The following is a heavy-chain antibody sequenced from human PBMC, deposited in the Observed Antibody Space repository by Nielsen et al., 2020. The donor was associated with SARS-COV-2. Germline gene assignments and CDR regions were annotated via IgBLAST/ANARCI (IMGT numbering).Heavy chain of an antibody. CDR1: GGSFFGYS. CDR3: ARGHDGGTYYHYYLDV. D-gene: IGHD1-26*01. J-gene: IGHJ6*03. Sequence: GSLRLSCDVSGGSFFGYSWTWIRQSPGKGLEWIGDIDHRGNTHSRSSLESRVSIFRDTSKSQVSLRLSSVTAADTAVYFCARGHDGGTYYHYYLDVWGRGTTVTVSS. CDR2: IDHRGNT. V-gene: IGHV4-34*01.